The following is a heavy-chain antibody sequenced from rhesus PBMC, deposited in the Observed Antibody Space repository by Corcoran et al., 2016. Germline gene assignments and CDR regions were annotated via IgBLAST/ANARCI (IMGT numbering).Heavy chain of an antibody. CDR1: GGPISSNY. CDR3: AREGGSSGWYN. J-gene: IGHJ4*01. CDR2: IYGSGSTT. D-gene: IGHD6-31*01. Sequence: QVQLQESGPGLVKPLETLALTCAVSGGPISSNYWSGIRQPPGKGLEWIGYIYGSGSTTNYTPSLKSRVTLSVDTSKNQFSLKLSSVTAADTAVYYCAREGGSSGWYNWGQGVLVTVSS. V-gene: IGHV4S11*01.